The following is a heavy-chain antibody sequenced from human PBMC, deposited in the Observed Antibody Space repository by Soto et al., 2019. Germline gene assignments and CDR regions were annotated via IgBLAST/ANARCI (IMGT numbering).Heavy chain of an antibody. Sequence: QVQLQESGPGLVKPSQTLSLTCTVSGGSISSGDYYWSWIRQHPEKGLEWIGYIYNTGSAYTNPSLWSRVTVSLDTSRNQFSLKLTSVTAADTAVYYCATGVPPPRIVVGARGAFDVWGQGTMVTVSS. V-gene: IGHV4-31*03. CDR3: ATGVPPPRIVVGARGAFDV. CDR2: IYNTGSA. CDR1: GGSISSGDYY. J-gene: IGHJ3*01. D-gene: IGHD2-21*01.